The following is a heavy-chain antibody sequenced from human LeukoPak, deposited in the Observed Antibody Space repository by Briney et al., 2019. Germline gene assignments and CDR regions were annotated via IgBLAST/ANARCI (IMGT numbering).Heavy chain of an antibody. V-gene: IGHV3-30-3*01. Sequence: GGSLRLSCAASGFTFSSYAMHWVRQAPGKGLEWVAVISYDGSNKYYADSVKGRFTISRDNSKNTLYLQMNSLRAEDTAVYYCATGPYDFWSGYFDYWGQGTLVTASS. CDR3: ATGPYDFWSGYFDY. CDR2: ISYDGSNK. D-gene: IGHD3-3*01. CDR1: GFTFSSYA. J-gene: IGHJ4*02.